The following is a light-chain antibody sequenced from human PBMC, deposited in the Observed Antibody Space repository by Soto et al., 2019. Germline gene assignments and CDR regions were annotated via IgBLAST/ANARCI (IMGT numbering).Light chain of an antibody. CDR1: QSVSSY. Sequence: EIVLTQSPATLSLSPGERATLSCRASQSVSSYLAWYQQRPGQAPRLLMYDASNRATGIPARFSGSGSGTDFTLTISSLEPEDCARYYCQQRSNWPLTFRGWTKVEI. J-gene: IGKJ4*01. V-gene: IGKV3-11*01. CDR3: QQRSNWPLT. CDR2: DAS.